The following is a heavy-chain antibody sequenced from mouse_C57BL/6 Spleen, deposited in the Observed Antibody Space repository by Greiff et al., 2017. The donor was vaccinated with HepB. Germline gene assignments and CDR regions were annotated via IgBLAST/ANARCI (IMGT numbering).Heavy chain of an antibody. V-gene: IGHV14-1*01. Sequence: EVQLQQSGAELVRPGASVKLSCKASGFNIKDYYMHWVKQRPEQGLEWIGRIDPEDGDTEYDPKFQGKATMTADTSSNTAYLQLSSLTSEEAAVYYCTTWDSSGYAGYWVQGTTLTVSS. J-gene: IGHJ2*01. CDR2: IDPEDGDT. CDR3: TTWDSSGYAGY. CDR1: GFNIKDYY. D-gene: IGHD3-2*02.